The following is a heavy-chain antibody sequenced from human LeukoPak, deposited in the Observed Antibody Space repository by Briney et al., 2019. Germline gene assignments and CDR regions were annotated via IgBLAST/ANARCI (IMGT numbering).Heavy chain of an antibody. D-gene: IGHD1-14*01. J-gene: IGHJ4*02. V-gene: IGHV3-21*06. CDR1: GLTFSTSG. CDR2: ICPTGSDR. CDR3: ATETNGRHYDY. Sequence: PGGSLRLSCTASGLTFSTSGFNWVRQAPGKGLEGVASICPTGSDRYHADSIKGRFTISRDNANNFLYLQMNSLRPEHTAVYYCATETNGRHYDYWGQGTLLTVSS.